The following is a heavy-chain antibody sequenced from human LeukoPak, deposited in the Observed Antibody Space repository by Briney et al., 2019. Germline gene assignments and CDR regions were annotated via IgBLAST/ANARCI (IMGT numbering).Heavy chain of an antibody. CDR2: IRYDGSNK. CDR1: GFTFSSYG. Sequence: GGSLRLSCAASGFTFSSYGMHWVRQAPGKGLEWVAFIRYDGSNKYYADSVKGRFTISRGNSKNTLYLEMSNLRTEDTAVYYCAKDSGYYDSSGPDDWGQGTLVTVSS. V-gene: IGHV3-30*02. CDR3: AKDSGYYDSSGPDD. J-gene: IGHJ4*02. D-gene: IGHD3-22*01.